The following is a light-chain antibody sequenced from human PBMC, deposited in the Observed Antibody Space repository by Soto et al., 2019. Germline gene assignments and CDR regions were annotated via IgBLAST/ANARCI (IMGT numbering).Light chain of an antibody. CDR3: QQYGSAPRGIT. CDR2: GAS. V-gene: IGKV3-20*01. CDR1: QSVSSSY. J-gene: IGKJ5*01. Sequence: EIVLTQSPGTLSLSPGERATLSCRASQSVSSSYLAWYQQKPGQAPRLLIYGASSRATGIPDRFSGSGSGTDLHLTISRLEPEDFAVYYCQQYGSAPRGITFGQGTRLEIK.